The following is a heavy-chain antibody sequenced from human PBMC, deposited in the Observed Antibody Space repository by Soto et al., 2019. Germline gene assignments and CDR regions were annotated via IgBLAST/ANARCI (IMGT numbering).Heavy chain of an antibody. Sequence: SETLSLTCTVSGGSISSSNYFWGWIRQPPGKGLEWIGSMYYSGSTYYNPSLKSRVTISVDTSKNQFSLKLSSVTAADTAVYYCARLANYGDYLFPGMDVWGQG. J-gene: IGHJ6*02. V-gene: IGHV4-39*07. D-gene: IGHD4-17*01. CDR3: ARLANYGDYLFPGMDV. CDR2: MYYSGST. CDR1: GGSISSSNYF.